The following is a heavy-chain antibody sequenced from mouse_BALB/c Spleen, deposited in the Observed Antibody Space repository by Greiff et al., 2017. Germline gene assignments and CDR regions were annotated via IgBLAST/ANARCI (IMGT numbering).Heavy chain of an antibody. J-gene: IGHJ4*01. CDR1: GYNFTSYW. D-gene: IGHD1-1*01. CDR2: IYPGSGST. Sequence: VQLQQPGAELVKPGTSVKLSCKASGYNFTSYWINWVKLRPGQGLEWIGDIYPGSGSTNYNEKFKSKATLTVDTSSSTAYMQLSSLASEDSALYYCARYGTLYYYAMDYWGQRTSVTVSS. V-gene: IGHV1-55*01. CDR3: ARYGTLYYYAMDY.